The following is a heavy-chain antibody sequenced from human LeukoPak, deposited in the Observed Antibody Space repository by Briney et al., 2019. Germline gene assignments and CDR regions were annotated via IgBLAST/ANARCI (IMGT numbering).Heavy chain of an antibody. V-gene: IGHV3-30*01. CDR2: ISYDGSTT. CDR1: GFTFSTYA. Sequence: GRSLRLSCADSGFTFSTYAMHWVRRAPGKGLEWVALISYDGSTTYYADSVKGRFTISRDNSKNTVYLQMNSLTPEDTAVYYCARDRVRYSSGWYFDYWGQGTLVTVSS. CDR3: ARDRVRYSSGWYFDY. D-gene: IGHD6-19*01. J-gene: IGHJ4*02.